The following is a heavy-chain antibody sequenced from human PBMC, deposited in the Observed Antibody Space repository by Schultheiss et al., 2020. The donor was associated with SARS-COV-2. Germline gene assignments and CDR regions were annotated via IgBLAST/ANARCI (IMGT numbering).Heavy chain of an antibody. D-gene: IGHD4-17*01. J-gene: IGHJ4*02. V-gene: IGHV3-13*01. CDR2: IGTAGDT. CDR1: GFTFDDYA. Sequence: GGSLSLSCAASGFTFDDYAMHWVLQAPGKGLEWVSAIGTAGDTYYPGSVKGRFTISRDNAKNTLYLQMNSLRAEDTAVYYCAKDKYGDYVLDYWGQGTLVTVSS. CDR3: AKDKYGDYVLDY.